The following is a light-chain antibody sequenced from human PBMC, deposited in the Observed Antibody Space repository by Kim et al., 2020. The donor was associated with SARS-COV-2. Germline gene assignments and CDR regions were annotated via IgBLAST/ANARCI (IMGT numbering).Light chain of an antibody. V-gene: IGLV3-1*01. J-gene: IGLJ2*01. Sequence: VAPGQTASFTCSGDKLGDKYACWYQQKPGQSPVLVIYQDSKRPSGIPERFSGSNSGNTATLTISGTQAMDEADYYCQAWDSSTVVFGGGTQLTVL. CDR3: QAWDSSTVV. CDR1: KLGDKY. CDR2: QDS.